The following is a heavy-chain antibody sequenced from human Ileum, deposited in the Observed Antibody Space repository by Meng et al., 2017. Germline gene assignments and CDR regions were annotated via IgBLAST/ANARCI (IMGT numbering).Heavy chain of an antibody. J-gene: IGHJ4*02. CDR1: GFPFRDSS. CDR3: TRTQGDYVVDY. D-gene: IGHD4-17*01. CDR2: IRSKVHSYGT. V-gene: IGHV3-73*02. Sequence: VDAGRCLCHLGGSLQRSGAALGFPFRDSSMHWVRQPSGKGLEWVGRIRSKVHSYGTAYAASVEGRFTISRDDSKNTAYLQMNSLKTEDTAVYYCTRTQGDYVVDYWGQGTLVTVSS.